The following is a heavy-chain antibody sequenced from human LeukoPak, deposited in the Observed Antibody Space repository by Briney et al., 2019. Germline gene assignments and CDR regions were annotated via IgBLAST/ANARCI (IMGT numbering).Heavy chain of an antibody. CDR1: GFTVSTYY. J-gene: IGHJ4*02. CDR2: IYSGGST. V-gene: IGHV3-53*01. Sequence: GGSLRLSCAASGFTVSTYYMTWVRQAPGKGLECVSVIYSGGSTYYADSVKGRFTVSRDNSKNMLYLQMNSLRAEDTAMYYCARGLGYCTSTTCLLPFDYWGQGTLVTVSS. D-gene: IGHD2-2*01. CDR3: ARGLGYCTSTTCLLPFDY.